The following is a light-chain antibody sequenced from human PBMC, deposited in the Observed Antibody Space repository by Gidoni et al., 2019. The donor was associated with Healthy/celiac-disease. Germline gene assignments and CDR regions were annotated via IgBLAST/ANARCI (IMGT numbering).Light chain of an antibody. J-gene: IGKJ1*01. V-gene: IGKV1-16*02. CDR1: QGIRNS. CDR3: QQYNSYPPT. Sequence: DIQMTQSPSSLSASVADRVTITCRASQGIRNSLACFQQTPGKDPKSLIYAASSLQSGVPSKFSGSYAGTDFILITSILQTEDFVSYSGQQYNSYPPTFGQXTKVEIK. CDR2: AAS.